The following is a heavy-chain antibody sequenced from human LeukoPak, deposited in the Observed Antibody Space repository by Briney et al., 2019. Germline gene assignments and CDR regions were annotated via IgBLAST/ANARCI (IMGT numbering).Heavy chain of an antibody. D-gene: IGHD5-18*01. CDR2: IYSGGST. CDR3: AREGYSYGSDY. V-gene: IGHV3-66*01. J-gene: IGHJ4*02. Sequence: TGGSLRLSCAASGFTVSSNYMSWVRQAPGKGLEWVSVIYSGGSTYYADSVKGRFTISRDNSKNTLYLQMNSLRAEDTAVCYCAREGYSYGSDYWGQGTLVTVSS. CDR1: GFTVSSNY.